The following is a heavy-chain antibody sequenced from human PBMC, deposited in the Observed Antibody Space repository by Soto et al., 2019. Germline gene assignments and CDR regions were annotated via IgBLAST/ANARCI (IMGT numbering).Heavy chain of an antibody. D-gene: IGHD1-1*01. V-gene: IGHV4-39*01. J-gene: IGHJ4*02. CDR2: IYYSGST. CDR3: ARTTSLLSLIDV. Sequence: SDTLSLTCTVSGVFISSSSYCWDLIRQPPGKGLEWIGSIYYSGSTYYNPSLQSRVTIFVDMSKNQFSLKLSSVTAADTAVYYGARTTSLLSLIDVWGRGTLGNVSS. CDR1: GVFISSSSYC.